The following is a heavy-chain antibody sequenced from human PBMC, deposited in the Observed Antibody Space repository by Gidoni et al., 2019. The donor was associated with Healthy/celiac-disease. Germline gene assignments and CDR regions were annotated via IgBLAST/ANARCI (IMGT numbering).Heavy chain of an antibody. CDR2: IYPGDSDT. V-gene: IGHV5-51*01. D-gene: IGHD2-21*01. J-gene: IGHJ4*02. CDR1: GYSFTSYW. Sequence: EVQLVQSGAEVKKHGESLKISCKGSGYSFTSYWIGWVRQMPGKGLEWMGIIYPGDSDTRYSPSFQGQVTISADKSIGTAYLQWSSLKASDTAMYYCARHLPDCGGDCALDYWGQGTLVTVSS. CDR3: ARHLPDCGGDCALDY.